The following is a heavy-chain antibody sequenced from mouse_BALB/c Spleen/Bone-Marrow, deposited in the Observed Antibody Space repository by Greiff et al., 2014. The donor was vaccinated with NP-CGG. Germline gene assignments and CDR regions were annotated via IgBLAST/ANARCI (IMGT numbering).Heavy chain of an antibody. D-gene: IGHD1-2*01. CDR2: IWADGST. CDR1: GFSLTSYG. J-gene: IGHJ4*01. V-gene: IGHV2-9*02. CDR3: ARITTATGAMDH. Sequence: QVQLQQPGPGLVAPSQSLSISCTVSGFSLTSYGVHWVRQPPGKGLEWLGVIWADGSTNYNSALMSRLSISKDNSKSQVFLKMNSLQTDDTAMYYCARITTATGAMDHWGQGTSVTVSS.